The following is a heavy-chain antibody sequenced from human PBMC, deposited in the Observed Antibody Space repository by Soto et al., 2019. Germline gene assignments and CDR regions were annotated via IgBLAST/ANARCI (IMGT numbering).Heavy chain of an antibody. CDR1: GGSFSGYY. Sequence: PSETLSLTCAVYGGSFSGYYWSWIRQPPGKGLEWIGEINHSGSTNYNPSLKSRVTISVDTSKNQFSLKLSSVTAADTAVYYCATGYSSSSGPLDYWGQGTLVTVSS. CDR2: INHSGST. V-gene: IGHV4-34*01. CDR3: ATGYSSSSGPLDY. J-gene: IGHJ4*02. D-gene: IGHD6-6*01.